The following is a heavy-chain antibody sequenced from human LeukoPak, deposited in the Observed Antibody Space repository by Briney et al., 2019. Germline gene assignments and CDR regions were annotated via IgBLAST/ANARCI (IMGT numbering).Heavy chain of an antibody. V-gene: IGHV5-51*01. CDR1: GYNFDKYW. J-gene: IGHJ4*02. Sequence: GESLKISCKGSGYNFDKYWIGWVRQMPGKGLEWMGIIYPHDSDIRYSPSFQGQVTISADKSISTAYLQWSSLKASDTAMYYCARSLWGYYDSSGYSPLGYWGQGTLVTVSS. D-gene: IGHD3-22*01. CDR3: ARSLWGYYDSSGYSPLGY. CDR2: IYPHDSDI.